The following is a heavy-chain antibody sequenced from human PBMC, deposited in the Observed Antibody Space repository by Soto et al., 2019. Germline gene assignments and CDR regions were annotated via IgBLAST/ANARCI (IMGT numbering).Heavy chain of an antibody. CDR3: AKDIAAADYYYYGMDV. CDR1: GFTFSSYG. V-gene: IGHV3-30*18. J-gene: IGHJ6*02. Sequence: QVQLVESGGGVVQPGRSLRLSCAASGFTFSSYGMHWVRQAPGKGLEWVAVISYDGSNKYYADSVKGRFTISRDNSKNTLDLQMNSLRAEDTAVYYGAKDIAAADYYYYGMDVWGQGTTVTVSS. D-gene: IGHD6-13*01. CDR2: ISYDGSNK.